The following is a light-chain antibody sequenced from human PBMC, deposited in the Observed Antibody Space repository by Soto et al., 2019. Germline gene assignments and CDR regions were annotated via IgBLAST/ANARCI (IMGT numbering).Light chain of an antibody. V-gene: IGKV1-5*03. J-gene: IGKJ4*01. CDR1: ESISSW. Sequence: DIQMTQSPSTLSASVGDRVTITCRANESISSWLAWYQQKAGKAPKLLIYKASNLESGVPSRFTGSGSGTEFTLTINSLQPDDFATYYCHHYCTYPLTFGGGTKVEIK. CDR2: KAS. CDR3: HHYCTYPLT.